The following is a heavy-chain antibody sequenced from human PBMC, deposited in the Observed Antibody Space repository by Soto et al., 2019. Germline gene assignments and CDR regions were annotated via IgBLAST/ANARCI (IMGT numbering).Heavy chain of an antibody. Sequence: QLQLQESGPRLVKPSGTLSLTCTVSGASIISDNWWSWVRQSPGKGLEWIGEIHHSDSTNFSPSLKSRVTLSMSKSKSQFSLKLSSVTAADTAVYYCVLRPGGYRYGYSYWGLGALVTVSS. CDR1: GASIISDNW. V-gene: IGHV4-4*02. D-gene: IGHD5-18*01. J-gene: IGHJ4*02. CDR3: VLRPGGYRYGYSY. CDR2: IHHSDST.